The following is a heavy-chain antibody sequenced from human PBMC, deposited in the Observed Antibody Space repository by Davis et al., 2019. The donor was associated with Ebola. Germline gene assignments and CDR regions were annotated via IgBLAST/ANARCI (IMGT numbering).Heavy chain of an antibody. Sequence: SLKISCAASGFTFDDYAMHWVRQAPGKGLEWVSGISWNSGSIGYADSVKGRFTISRDNAKNSLYLQMNSLRAEDTALYYCARDTGTTWWSLGYWGRGTLVTVSS. D-gene: IGHD1-1*01. CDR2: ISWNSGSI. CDR1: GFTFDDYA. CDR3: ARDTGTTWWSLGY. V-gene: IGHV3-9*01. J-gene: IGHJ4*02.